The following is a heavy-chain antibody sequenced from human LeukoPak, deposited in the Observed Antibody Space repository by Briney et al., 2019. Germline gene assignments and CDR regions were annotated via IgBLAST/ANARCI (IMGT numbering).Heavy chain of an antibody. V-gene: IGHV3-74*01. CDR1: GFTFSSYW. Sequence: GGSLRLSCAASGFTFSSYWMHWVRQAPGKGLFWVSRIISDASSTLYADSVKGRFTISRDNSKNTLYLQMNSLTAEDTAVYYCAKQILVTVTTGFDYWGQGTLVTVSS. CDR3: AKQILVTVTTGFDY. CDR2: IISDASST. J-gene: IGHJ4*02. D-gene: IGHD4-17*01.